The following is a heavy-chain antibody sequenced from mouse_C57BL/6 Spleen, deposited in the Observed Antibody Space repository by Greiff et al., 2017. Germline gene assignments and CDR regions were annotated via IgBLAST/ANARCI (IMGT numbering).Heavy chain of an antibody. CDR1: GFSLTSYG. J-gene: IGHJ3*01. V-gene: IGHV2-6*03. Sequence: VQLVESGPGLVAPSPSLSITCTVSGFSLTSYGVHWVRQPPGKGLEWLVVIWRDGSTTYNSALNSRLSISKDNDKTQVFLKMHRLQTDDTALYDCARGDLGFAYWGQGTLVTVSA. D-gene: IGHD2-13*01. CDR2: IWRDGST. CDR3: ARGDLGFAY.